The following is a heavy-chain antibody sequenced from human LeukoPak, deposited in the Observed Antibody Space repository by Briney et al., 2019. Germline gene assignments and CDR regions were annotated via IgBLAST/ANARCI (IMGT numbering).Heavy chain of an antibody. J-gene: IGHJ4*02. D-gene: IGHD6-6*01. CDR3: ASGDRPQFSTSINFDY. Sequence: ASVKVSCKASGYTFTGYYMHWVRQAPGQGLEWMGWINPNSGGTNYAQKFQGRVTMTRDTSISTAYMELSSLKSEDTAVYYCASGDRPQFSTSINFDYWGQGTLVTVSS. V-gene: IGHV1-2*02. CDR1: GYTFTGYY. CDR2: INPNSGGT.